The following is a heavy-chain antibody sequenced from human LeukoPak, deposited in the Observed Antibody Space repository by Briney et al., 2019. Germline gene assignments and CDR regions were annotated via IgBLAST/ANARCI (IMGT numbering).Heavy chain of an antibody. CDR1: GGSITSYY. Sequence: PSETLSLTCTVSGGSITSYYWSWIRQPPGKGLEWIGYIYYSGGTNYNPSLKSRVTISIDTSKNQFSLKLSSETAADTAVYYCAGYSNSWLGWFDPWGQGTLVTVSS. CDR2: IYYSGGT. D-gene: IGHD6-13*01. J-gene: IGHJ5*02. CDR3: AGYSNSWLGWFDP. V-gene: IGHV4-59*08.